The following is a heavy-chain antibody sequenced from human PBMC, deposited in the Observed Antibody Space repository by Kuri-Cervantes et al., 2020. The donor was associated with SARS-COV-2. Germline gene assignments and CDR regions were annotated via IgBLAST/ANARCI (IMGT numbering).Heavy chain of an antibody. CDR1: GGTFSSYA. CDR3: AGGESAPEGYFDL. Sequence: SVKVSCKASGGTFSSYAISWVRQAPGQGLEWMGRIIPILGIANYAQKFQGRVTITADKSTGTAYMELSSLRSEDTAVYYCAGGESAPEGYFDLWGRGTLVTVSS. J-gene: IGHJ2*01. CDR2: IIPILGIA. V-gene: IGHV1-69*04. D-gene: IGHD3-16*01.